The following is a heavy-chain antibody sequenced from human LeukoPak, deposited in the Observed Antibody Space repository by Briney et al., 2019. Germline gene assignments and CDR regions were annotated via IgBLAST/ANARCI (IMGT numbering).Heavy chain of an antibody. J-gene: IGHJ4*02. Sequence: PSETLSLTCSVSGGSISSSSYYWGWIRQPPGRGLEWIGSIYYSGSTYYNTSLKSRVTISVDTSKNQFSLKLNSVTDADTAVYYCERWVFGVVIEYHDYWGRGTLVTVSS. CDR3: ERWVFGVVIEYHDY. CDR1: GGSISSSSYY. D-gene: IGHD3-3*01. V-gene: IGHV4-39*01. CDR2: IYYSGST.